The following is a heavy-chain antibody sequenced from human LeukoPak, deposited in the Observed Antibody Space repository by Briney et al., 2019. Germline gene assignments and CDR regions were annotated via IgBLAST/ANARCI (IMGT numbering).Heavy chain of an antibody. CDR1: RGTFSSYA. D-gene: IGHD2-15*01. J-gene: IGHJ4*02. Sequence: SVKVSCKASRGTFSSYALSWVRQAPGQGLEWMGGIFPIFGTANYAQKFQGRVTPTADESTSTAYMELSSLRSEDTAVYYCARYCSGGSCPKGYFDYWGQGTLITVSS. CDR2: IFPIFGTA. CDR3: ARYCSGGSCPKGYFDY. V-gene: IGHV1-69*13.